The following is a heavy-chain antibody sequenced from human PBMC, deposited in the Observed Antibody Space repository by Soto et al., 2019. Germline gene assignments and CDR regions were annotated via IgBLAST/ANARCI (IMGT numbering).Heavy chain of an antibody. CDR2: FDPEDGET. V-gene: IGHV1-24*01. Sequence: APVKVSCKVSGYTPPELSMPLVRQAPGKGLEWMGGFDPEDGETIYAQKFQGRVTMTEDTSTDTAYMELSSLRSEDTAVYYCATRIAVGQDAFDIWGQGTMVTVSS. D-gene: IGHD6-19*01. CDR1: GYTPPELS. J-gene: IGHJ3*02. CDR3: ATRIAVGQDAFDI.